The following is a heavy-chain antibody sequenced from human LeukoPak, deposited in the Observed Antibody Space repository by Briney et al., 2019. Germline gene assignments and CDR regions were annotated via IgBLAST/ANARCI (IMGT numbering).Heavy chain of an antibody. CDR1: GGSISSSDYY. Sequence: PSEALSLTCTVCGGSISSSDYYWDGIRQPPGKGLEWIGSIYYSGSTYYNPSLKSRVTISVDTSKNQFSMKLSSVTAADTAVYYCARDLTVTTKWDAFDIWGQGTMVTVSS. V-gene: IGHV4-39*07. CDR3: ARDLTVTTKWDAFDI. CDR2: IYYSGST. J-gene: IGHJ3*02. D-gene: IGHD4-17*01.